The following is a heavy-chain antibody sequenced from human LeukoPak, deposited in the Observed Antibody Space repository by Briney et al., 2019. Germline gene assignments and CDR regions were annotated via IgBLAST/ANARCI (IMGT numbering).Heavy chain of an antibody. CDR1: GGSISSSSYY. D-gene: IGHD2-21*01. V-gene: IGHV4-39*07. Sequence: MTSETLSLTCTVSGGSISSSSYYWGWIRQPPGKGLEWIGSIYYSGSTYYNPSLKSRVPISVDTSKNQFSLKLSSVTAADTAVYYCARVASLYRINYFDYWGQGTLVTVSS. J-gene: IGHJ4*02. CDR2: IYYSGST. CDR3: ARVASLYRINYFDY.